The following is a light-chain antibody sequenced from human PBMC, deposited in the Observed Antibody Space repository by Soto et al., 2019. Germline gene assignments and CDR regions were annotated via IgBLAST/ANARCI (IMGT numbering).Light chain of an antibody. J-gene: IGKJ2*01. CDR2: DVF. CDR1: QSVSSS. V-gene: IGKV3-11*01. Sequence: DIVLTQSPATLSLSPGERATLSCRASQSVSSSLAWYQQKSGQAPRLLVSDVFIRATGTPARFSGSGFGTDFTLTISSLEPEDFAVYYCQQHSIWPNTFGQGTKLDIK. CDR3: QQHSIWPNT.